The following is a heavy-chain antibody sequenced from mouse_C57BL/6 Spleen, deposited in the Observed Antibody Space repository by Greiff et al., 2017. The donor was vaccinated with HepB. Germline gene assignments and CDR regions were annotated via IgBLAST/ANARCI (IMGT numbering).Heavy chain of an antibody. J-gene: IGHJ4*01. V-gene: IGHV5-4*03. CDR1: GFTFSSYA. CDR3: ATYAMDY. CDR2: ISDGGSYT. Sequence: EVNLVESGGGLVKPGGSLKLSCAASGFTFSSYAMSWVRQTPEKRLEWVATISDGGSYTYYPDNVKGRFTISRDNAKNNLYLQMSHLKSEDTAMYYCATYAMDYWGQGTSVTVSS.